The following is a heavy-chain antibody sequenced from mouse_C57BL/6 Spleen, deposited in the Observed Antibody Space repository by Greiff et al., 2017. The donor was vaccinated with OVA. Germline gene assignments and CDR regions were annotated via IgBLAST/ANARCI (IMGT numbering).Heavy chain of an antibody. V-gene: IGHV5-17*01. Sequence: EVMLVESGGGLVKPGGSLKLSCAASGFTFSDYGMHWVRQAPEKGLEWVAYISSGSSTIYYADTVKGRFTISRDNAKNTLFLQMTSLRSEDTAMYYCARGGTTVVDYAMDYWGQGTSVTVSS. D-gene: IGHD1-1*01. J-gene: IGHJ4*01. CDR2: ISSGSSTI. CDR1: GFTFSDYG. CDR3: ARGGTTVVDYAMDY.